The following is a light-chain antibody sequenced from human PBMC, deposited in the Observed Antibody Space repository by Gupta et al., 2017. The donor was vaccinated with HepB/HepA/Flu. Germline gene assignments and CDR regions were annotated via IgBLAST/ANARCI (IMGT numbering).Light chain of an antibody. Sequence: QSALTQPRSVSGSPGQSVTISCTGTSSDIGGYVSWFQQHPVKAPKLMIFEVTKRPSGVPDRFSGSKSGNTASLTISGLQAEDEADYYCCSYAAYTYVFGTGTEVSVL. V-gene: IGLV2-11*01. J-gene: IGLJ1*01. CDR1: SSDIGGY. CDR3: CSYAAYTYV. CDR2: EVT.